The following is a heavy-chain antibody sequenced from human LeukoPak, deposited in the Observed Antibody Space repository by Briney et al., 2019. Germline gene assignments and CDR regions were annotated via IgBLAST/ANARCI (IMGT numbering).Heavy chain of an antibody. J-gene: IGHJ5*02. Sequence: SQTLSLTCTVSGGSISSGDYYWSWIRQPPGKGLEWIGYIYYSGSTYYNPSLKSRVSISVDTSKNQFSLKLSSATAADTAVYYCARYVTITMVRGRPNWFDPWGQGTLVTVSS. D-gene: IGHD3-10*01. CDR2: IYYSGST. CDR1: GGSISSGDYY. V-gene: IGHV4-30-4*01. CDR3: ARYVTITMVRGRPNWFDP.